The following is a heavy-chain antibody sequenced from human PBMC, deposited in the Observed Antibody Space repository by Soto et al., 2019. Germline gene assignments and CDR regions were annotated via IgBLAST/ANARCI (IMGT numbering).Heavy chain of an antibody. CDR2: ISSSSSTI. V-gene: IGHV3-48*01. Sequence: PGGSLRLSCAASGFTFSSYSMNWVRQAPGKGLEWVSYISSSSSTIYYADSVKGRFTISRDNAKNSLYLQMNSLRAEDTAVYYCARANYYGSPGDFDYWGQGTLVTVLL. CDR3: ARANYYGSPGDFDY. J-gene: IGHJ4*02. CDR1: GFTFSSYS. D-gene: IGHD3-10*01.